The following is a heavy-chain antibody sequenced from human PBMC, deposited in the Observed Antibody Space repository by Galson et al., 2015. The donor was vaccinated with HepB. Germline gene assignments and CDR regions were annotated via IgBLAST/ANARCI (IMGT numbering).Heavy chain of an antibody. CDR1: AYTFSNYW. CDR2: IYPGHSDT. CDR3: ARRSSGWYELDY. J-gene: IGHJ4*02. Sequence: QSGAEVKEPGESLKISCKGYAYTFSNYWIDWVRHMPGEGLEWMGTIYPGHSDTRYSPSFRGQVTISADRPISTAYLQWASLKASDTAIYYCARRSSGWYELDYWGQGTLVTSPQ. D-gene: IGHD6-19*01. V-gene: IGHV5-51*04.